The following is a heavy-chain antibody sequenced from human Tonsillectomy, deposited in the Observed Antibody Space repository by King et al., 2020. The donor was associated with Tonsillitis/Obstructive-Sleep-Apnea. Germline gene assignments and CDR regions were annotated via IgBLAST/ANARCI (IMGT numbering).Heavy chain of an antibody. D-gene: IGHD2-2*01. CDR3: ARDQGVPAPLYYMDV. CDR2: INPSGGST. Sequence: QLVQSGAEVKKPGASVKVSCKASGYTFTSYYMHWVRQAPGQGLEWMGIINPSGGSTSYAQKFQGRVTMTRDTSTSTVYMELSSLRSEDTAVYYCARDQGVPAPLYYMDVWGKGTTVTVSS. V-gene: IGHV1-46*01. CDR1: GYTFTSYY. J-gene: IGHJ6*03.